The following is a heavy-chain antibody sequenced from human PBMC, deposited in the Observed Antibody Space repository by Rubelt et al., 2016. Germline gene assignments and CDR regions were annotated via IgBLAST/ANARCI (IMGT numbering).Heavy chain of an antibody. CDR3: ARGYSQKRFLEWLLGKTLDY. J-gene: IGHJ4*02. V-gene: IGHV4-34*01. CDR1: GGSFSGYY. D-gene: IGHD3-3*01. Sequence: QVQQQQWGAGLLKPSETLSLTCAVYGGSFSGYYWSWIRQPPGKGLEWIGAINHSGSTNYNPSLKSRVTIAVDTSKNQFSVKRSSVHAADAAVYDCARGYSQKRFLEWLLGKTLDYWGQGTLVTVSS. CDR2: INHSGST.